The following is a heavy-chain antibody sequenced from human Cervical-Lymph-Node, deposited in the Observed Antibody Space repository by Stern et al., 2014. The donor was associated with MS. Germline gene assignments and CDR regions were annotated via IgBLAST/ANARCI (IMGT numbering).Heavy chain of an antibody. V-gene: IGHV5-51*01. Sequence: QLVQSGAEVKKPGESLKISCKGSGYSFTSYWIGWVRQMPGKGLEWMGVIYPGASDTRYSPSFQGRVTISADKSITTAYLQGSSLKASDTAMYYCARLPGGYGDPLDYWGQGTLVTVSS. CDR3: ARLPGGYGDPLDY. CDR1: GYSFTSYW. CDR2: IYPGASDT. D-gene: IGHD4-17*01. J-gene: IGHJ4*02.